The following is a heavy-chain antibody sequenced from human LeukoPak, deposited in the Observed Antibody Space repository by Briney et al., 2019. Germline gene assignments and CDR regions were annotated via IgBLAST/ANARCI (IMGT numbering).Heavy chain of an antibody. V-gene: IGHV4-34*01. CDR3: ASDSNAFDI. CDR2: INHSGST. J-gene: IGHJ3*02. CDR1: GGSFSDYY. Sequence: PSETLSLTCAVYGGSFSDYYWSWIRQPPGTGPEWIGEINHSGSTNYNPSLKSRVTMSVDTSKNQFSLKVRSVTAADTAVYYCASDSNAFDIWGQGTMVTVSS.